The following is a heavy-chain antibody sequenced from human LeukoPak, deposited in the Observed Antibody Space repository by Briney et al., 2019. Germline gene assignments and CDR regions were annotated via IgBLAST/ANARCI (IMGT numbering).Heavy chain of an antibody. Sequence: GGSLRLSCAASGFTFSNAWMGWVRKAPVKGLEWVGRIKSKTDGGTTEYAAPEKGRCTISRDDSKNTRYLQVNSLKIEDTGVYYCTTDRAIAVRPLFDYWGQGTLVSVSS. CDR1: GFTFSNAW. D-gene: IGHD6-6*01. CDR2: IKSKTDGGTT. V-gene: IGHV3-15*01. CDR3: TTDRAIAVRPLFDY. J-gene: IGHJ4*02.